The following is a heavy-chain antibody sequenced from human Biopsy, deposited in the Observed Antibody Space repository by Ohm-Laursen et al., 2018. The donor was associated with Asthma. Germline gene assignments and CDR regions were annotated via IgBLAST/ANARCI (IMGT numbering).Heavy chain of an antibody. J-gene: IGHJ6*02. CDR2: ISVYNGNT. CDR1: GYTFNSAG. D-gene: IGHD3-10*01. CDR3: ARAVDYSHYYGIDV. V-gene: IGHV1-18*01. Sequence: ASVKVSCKPSGYTFNSAGITWVRQAPGQGLEWMGWISVYNGNTKVAQKLQDRVTMITDTSTSTAFMELRSLRSDDTAVYFCARAVDYSHYYGIDVWGQGTTVTVS.